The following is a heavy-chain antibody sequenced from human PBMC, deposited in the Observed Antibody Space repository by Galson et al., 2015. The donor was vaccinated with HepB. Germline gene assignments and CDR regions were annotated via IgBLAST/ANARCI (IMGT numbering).Heavy chain of an antibody. CDR2: INQDGSSK. CDR3: ARRISLVRGIITKPDYYYGMDV. J-gene: IGHJ6*04. D-gene: IGHD3-10*01. CDR1: GFTFSSYW. Sequence: SLRLSCAASGFTFSSYWMNWVRQAPGKGLEWVAHINQDGSSKYYVDSVKGRFTIPRDNAKDSVYLQLDSLRAEDTAVYYCARRISLVRGIITKPDYYYGMDVWGKGTTVTVAS. V-gene: IGHV3-7*03.